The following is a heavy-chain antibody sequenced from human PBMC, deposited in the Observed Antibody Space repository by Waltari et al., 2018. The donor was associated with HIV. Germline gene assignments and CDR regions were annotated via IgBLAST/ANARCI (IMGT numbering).Heavy chain of an antibody. J-gene: IGHJ4*02. CDR3: TTDSQCGDPPWWWY. CDR1: GFTFNNAW. CDR2: IKTKIEGETR. V-gene: IGHV3-15*01. D-gene: IGHD2-21*01. Sequence: EVQLVESGGGLVKPGGSLRLSCEVSGFTFNNAWMKWVRQAPGKGVEWGGRIKTKIEGETRAYAAFVRGRCTISRDDSKNRLYVKMKALKSEDTGVYFCTTDSQCGDPPWWWYWGRGTQVTVSS.